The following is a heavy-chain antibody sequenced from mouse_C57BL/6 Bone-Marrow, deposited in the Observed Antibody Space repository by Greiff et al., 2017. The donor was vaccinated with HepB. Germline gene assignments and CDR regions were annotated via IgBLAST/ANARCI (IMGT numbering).Heavy chain of an antibody. V-gene: IGHV5-6*02. D-gene: IGHD2-4*01. CDR1: GFTFSSYG. CDR2: ISSGGSYT. Sequence: EVKLVESGGDLVKPGGSLKLSCAASGFTFSSYGMSWVRQTPDKRLEWVATISSGGSYTYYPDSVKGRFTISRDNAKNTLCLQLSSLQSEDTAMYCCARQFYDYPCWYVDVWGTGTTVTVAS. J-gene: IGHJ1*03. CDR3: ARQFYDYPCWYVDV.